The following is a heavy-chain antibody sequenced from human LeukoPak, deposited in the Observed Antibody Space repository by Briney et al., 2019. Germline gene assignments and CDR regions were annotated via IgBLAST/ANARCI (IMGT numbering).Heavy chain of an antibody. J-gene: IGHJ4*02. V-gene: IGHV3-7*03. D-gene: IGHD5-24*01. Sequence: GGSLRLSCAASGFSFSSSWMSWVRQAPGKGLEWVTNVNPDGSDKYYLDSVKGRFTISRDNSKNTLYLQMNSLRAEDTAVYYCAKDRDGYSLDYWGQGTLVTVSS. CDR3: AKDRDGYSLDY. CDR2: VNPDGSDK. CDR1: GFSFSSSW.